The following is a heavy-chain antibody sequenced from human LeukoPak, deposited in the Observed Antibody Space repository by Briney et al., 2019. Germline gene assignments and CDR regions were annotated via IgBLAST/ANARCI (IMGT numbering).Heavy chain of an antibody. J-gene: IGHJ4*02. CDR2: MSSTSGRT. CDR1: GFTFSAYA. CDR3: AKGRGIALTGGVYYFDR. D-gene: IGHD6-13*01. V-gene: IGHV3-23*01. Sequence: GGSLRLSCAASGFTFSAYAMSWVRQAPGKGLEWVSTMSSTSGRTYYADSVKGRFTISRDNARNTLDLQLNSLRADDTAVYYCAKGRGIALTGGVYYFDRWGQGTLVTVSS.